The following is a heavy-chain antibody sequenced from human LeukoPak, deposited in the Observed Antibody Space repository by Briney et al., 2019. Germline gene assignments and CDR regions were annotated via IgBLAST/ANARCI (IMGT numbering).Heavy chain of an antibody. Sequence: SVKVSCKASGGTFSSYAISWVRQAPGQGLEWMGGIIPIFGTANYAQKFQGRVTITTDESTSTAYMELSSLRSEDTAVYYCARGPAWSYYCDREIDYWGQGTLVTVSS. V-gene: IGHV1-69*05. J-gene: IGHJ4*02. D-gene: IGHD3-22*01. CDR3: ARGPAWSYYCDREIDY. CDR1: GGTFSSYA. CDR2: IIPIFGTA.